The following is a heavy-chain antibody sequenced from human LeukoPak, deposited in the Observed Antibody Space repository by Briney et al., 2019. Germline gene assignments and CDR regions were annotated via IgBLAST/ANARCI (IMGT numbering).Heavy chain of an antibody. J-gene: IGHJ4*02. CDR1: GYTFTSYG. V-gene: IGHV1-18*01. Sequence: ASVNISCKASGYTFTSYGISWVRQAPGQGFGWMGWISTYNGNTNYAQKFQGRVTMTTDTSTSTAYMEVRSLRSDDTAVYYCARDRQFGYWGQGTLVTVSS. CDR2: ISTYNGNT. CDR3: ARDRQFGY.